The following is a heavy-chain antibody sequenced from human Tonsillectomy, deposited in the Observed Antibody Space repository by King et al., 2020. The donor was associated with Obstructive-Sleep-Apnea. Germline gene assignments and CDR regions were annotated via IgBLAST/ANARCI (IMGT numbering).Heavy chain of an antibody. D-gene: IGHD6-19*01. CDR3: ARDLYSSGWWGVFHI. Sequence: QLQESGPGLVKPSGTLSLSCAVSGGSMISDNWWHWVRQPPGKGLEWIGEIYENGNTNYNPSLKSRVTISLDKSKNQFSLKMTSVTAADTAMYYCARDLYSSGWWGVFHIWGQGTLVTVSS. J-gene: IGHJ3*02. CDR2: IYENGNT. V-gene: IGHV4-4*02. CDR1: GGSMISDNW.